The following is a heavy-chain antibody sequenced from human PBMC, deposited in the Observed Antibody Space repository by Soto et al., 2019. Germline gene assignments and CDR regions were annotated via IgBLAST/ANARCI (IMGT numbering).Heavy chain of an antibody. V-gene: IGHV4-59*01. CDR1: GGSIRSYY. D-gene: IGHD5-12*01. J-gene: IGHJ3*02. CDR3: ARGTPWMDAFDI. Sequence: QVQLQESGPGLVKPSETLSLTCSVSGGSIRSYYWSWIRQSPGKGLEWVAYISHTGTTDYNPSLKSRLTISLDTSKNQFSLKLTSVTAADTAVYYCARGTPWMDAFDIWGQGTKVTVSP. CDR2: ISHTGTT.